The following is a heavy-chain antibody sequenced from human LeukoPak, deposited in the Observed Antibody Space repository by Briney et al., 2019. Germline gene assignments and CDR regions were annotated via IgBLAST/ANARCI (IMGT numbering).Heavy chain of an antibody. V-gene: IGHV3-9*01. Sequence: GGSLRLSCVSSGLKFEDYAMHWVRQAPGKGLEWVSGISWNSGSIGYADSVKGRFTISRDNAKNSLYLQMNSLRAEDTALYYCAKGPYYDISGANYFDYWGQGTLVTVSS. D-gene: IGHD3-9*01. CDR3: AKGPYYDISGANYFDY. J-gene: IGHJ4*02. CDR1: GLKFEDYA. CDR2: ISWNSGSI.